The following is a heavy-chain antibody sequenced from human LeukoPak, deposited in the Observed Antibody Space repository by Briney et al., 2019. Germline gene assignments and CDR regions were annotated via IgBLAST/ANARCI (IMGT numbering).Heavy chain of an antibody. D-gene: IGHD4-11*01. J-gene: IGHJ4*02. V-gene: IGHV1-2*02. CDR3: ARSASFGDYRQYFFDS. Sequence: ASVKVSCKASGYTFTGYYIHWVRQAPGQGLEWMGWINPNTGGTNFAQKFQGRVTMTRDTSISTASMELSRLKSDDAAVYYCARSASFGDYRQYFFDSWGQGTLVTVSS. CDR2: INPNTGGT. CDR1: GYTFTGYY.